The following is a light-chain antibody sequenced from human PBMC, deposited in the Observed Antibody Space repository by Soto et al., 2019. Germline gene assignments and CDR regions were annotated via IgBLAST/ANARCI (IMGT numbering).Light chain of an antibody. Sequence: FVVTKSPSTLSVSPGERATLSCRTSLSVSVYLDWYQQKPGQAPRLLISDASTRATGIPARFTGSGSGTDFTLTINRVEPEDFAVYFCQQYGRSARTFGHGTKVDIK. CDR1: LSVSVY. CDR3: QQYGRSART. CDR2: DAS. J-gene: IGKJ1*01. V-gene: IGKV3-20*01.